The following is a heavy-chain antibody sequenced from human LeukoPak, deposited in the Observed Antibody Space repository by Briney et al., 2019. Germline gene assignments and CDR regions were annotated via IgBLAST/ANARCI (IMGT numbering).Heavy chain of an antibody. V-gene: IGHV1-2*02. CDR3: ARDRVGSGWPRPYYFEI. CDR2: INPNTGAT. D-gene: IGHD6-19*01. Sequence: GASVKVSRKPSGYTFTGYYLHRVRQAPGQGPEWMGWINPNTGATMYSQKFQGRVTMTRDTSVSTGYLELRSLRSDDSAVYYCARDRVGSGWPRPYYFEIWGQGTLVTVSS. J-gene: IGHJ4*02. CDR1: GYTFTGYY.